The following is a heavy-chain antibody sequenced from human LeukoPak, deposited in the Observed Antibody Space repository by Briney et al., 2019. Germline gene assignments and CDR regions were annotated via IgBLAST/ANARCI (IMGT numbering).Heavy chain of an antibody. Sequence: SETLSLTCTVSGGSISSGRYYWSWIRQPAGKGLEWIGRIYTSGSSNYNPSLKSRVTISVDTSKNQFSLKLSSVTAADTAVYYCAVEETFSNFANYNWFDPWGQGTLVTVSS. CDR1: GGSISSGRYY. V-gene: IGHV4-61*02. J-gene: IGHJ5*02. CDR3: AVEETFSNFANYNWFDP. D-gene: IGHD4-11*01. CDR2: IYTSGSS.